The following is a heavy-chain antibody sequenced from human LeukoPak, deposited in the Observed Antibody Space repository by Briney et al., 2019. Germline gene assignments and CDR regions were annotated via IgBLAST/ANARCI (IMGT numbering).Heavy chain of an antibody. D-gene: IGHD5-18*01. V-gene: IGHV3-74*01. CDR3: AKGNGYSYGRYYFDY. J-gene: IGHJ4*02. Sequence: GGSLRLSCSASGLTISSYWMHWVRQAPGKGLVWVARINPAGSVTNHADSVKGRFTISRDNSKNTLYLQVNSLRAEDTAVYYCAKGNGYSYGRYYFDYWGQGTLVTVSS. CDR2: INPAGSVT. CDR1: GLTISSYW.